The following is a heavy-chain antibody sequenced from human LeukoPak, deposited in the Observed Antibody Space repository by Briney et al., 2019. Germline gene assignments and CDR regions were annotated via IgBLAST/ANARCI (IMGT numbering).Heavy chain of an antibody. Sequence: ASVKVSCKASGYTFTDYYILWVRQAPGQGLEWMGWISPNSSGTNYAQNFQGRVTMTRDTSISTAYMELTSLRSDDTALYYCARAVTFGGVIGHFDYWGQGTLVTVSS. CDR1: GYTFTDYY. CDR3: ARAVTFGGVIGHFDY. D-gene: IGHD3-16*01. J-gene: IGHJ4*02. CDR2: ISPNSSGT. V-gene: IGHV1-2*02.